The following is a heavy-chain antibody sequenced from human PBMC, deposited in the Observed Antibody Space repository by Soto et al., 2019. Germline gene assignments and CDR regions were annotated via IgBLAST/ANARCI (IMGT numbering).Heavy chain of an antibody. CDR2: ISYDGSKN. V-gene: IGHV3-30*18. CDR1: GFTFSSYG. CDR3: AKCRISTSCQGKAFDI. J-gene: IGHJ3*02. Sequence: QVQLVESGGGVVQPGRSLRLSCAASGFTFSSYGMHWVRQAPGKGLEWVAFISYDGSKNYYADSVRGRFTISRDNSKNTLYLRMNSLRAEDTAVYYCAKCRISTSCQGKAFDIWGQGTMVTVSS. D-gene: IGHD2-2*01.